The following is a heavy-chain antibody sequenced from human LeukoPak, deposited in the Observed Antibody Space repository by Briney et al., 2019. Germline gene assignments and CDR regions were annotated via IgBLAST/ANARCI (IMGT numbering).Heavy chain of an antibody. J-gene: IGHJ6*02. D-gene: IGHD3-16*01. CDR2: IKHDGSEK. CDR3: ARGGGLDV. V-gene: IGHV3-7*03. CDR1: GFIFTGYF. Sequence: LSGGSLRLSCAASGFIFTGYFMSWVRQAPGKGLEWVASIKHDGSEKYYVDSVRGRFTISRDNTKNLLYLQMSNLRAEDTAVYFCARGGGLDVWGQGATVTVSS.